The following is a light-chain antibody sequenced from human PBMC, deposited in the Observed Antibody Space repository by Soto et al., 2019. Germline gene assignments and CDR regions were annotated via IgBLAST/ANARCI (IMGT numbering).Light chain of an antibody. V-gene: IGLV2-14*01. CDR1: SSDVGGFNF. J-gene: IGLJ1*01. Sequence: QAVVTQPASVSGSPGQSITISCTGTSSDVGGFNFVSWYLQHPGKVPRLIIYEISSRPSGVSDRFSGSRSGNTASLTISGLQAEDEADYYCSSYTSSSTYVFGSGTKVTVL. CDR3: SSYTSSSTYV. CDR2: EIS.